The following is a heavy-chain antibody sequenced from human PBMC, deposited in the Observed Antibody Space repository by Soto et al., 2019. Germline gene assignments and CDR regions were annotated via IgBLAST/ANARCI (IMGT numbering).Heavy chain of an antibody. CDR1: GDSIISSYYY. D-gene: IGHD2-21*02. V-gene: IGHV4-30-4*01. J-gene: IGHJ4*02. CDR3: VRGTDCATVNDCYGYFDS. CDR2: MYSSGST. Sequence: QVRLQESGPGLVKPSQTVSLTCAVSGDSIISSYYYWGWVRQSPGKGLEWIGYMYSSGSTYSNPSLTTPVDLSTGTSHNHYSVPMKYVTAADTAIDFCVRGTDCATVNDCYGYFDSWGQGTLVTVSS.